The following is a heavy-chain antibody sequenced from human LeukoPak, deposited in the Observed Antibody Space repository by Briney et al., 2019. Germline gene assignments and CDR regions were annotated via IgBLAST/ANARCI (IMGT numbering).Heavy chain of an antibody. Sequence: PSETMSLTCTVSGGSISSHYWSWIRQPPGKGLEWIGRIYSSGYTNDNPSLKSRITMSVDMSKNQFSLRLNSVTAADTAVYYCARGEHSVDSWGQGMLVAVSS. CDR3: ARGEHSVDS. CDR1: GGSISSHY. J-gene: IGHJ4*02. D-gene: IGHD1/OR15-1a*01. V-gene: IGHV4-4*07. CDR2: IYSSGYT.